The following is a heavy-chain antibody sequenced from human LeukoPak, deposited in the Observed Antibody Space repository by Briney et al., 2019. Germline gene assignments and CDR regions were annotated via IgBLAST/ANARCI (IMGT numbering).Heavy chain of an antibody. Sequence: GGSLRLSCAASGFTFSSYAMHWVRQAPGKGLEGVAVISYDGSNKYYADSVKGRFTISRDNSKNTLYLQMNSLRAEDTAVYYCARDWQTYYYGSGSLYWGQGTLVTVSS. CDR2: ISYDGSNK. J-gene: IGHJ4*02. CDR3: ARDWQTYYYGSGSLY. CDR1: GFTFSSYA. V-gene: IGHV3-30-3*01. D-gene: IGHD3-10*01.